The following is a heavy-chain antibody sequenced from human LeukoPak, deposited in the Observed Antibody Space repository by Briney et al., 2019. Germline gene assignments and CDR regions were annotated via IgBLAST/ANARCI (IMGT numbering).Heavy chain of an antibody. CDR1: GDSVSSNSAA. D-gene: IGHD4-17*01. CDR2: TYYRSKWYN. Sequence: SQTLSLTCAISGDSVSSNSAAWNWIRQSPSRGLEWLGRTYYRSKWYNDYAMSVKTRIYINPDTSKNQFSLQLNSVTPEDTAVYYCARLRVRPAEMTTVSTFDNWGQGTLVTVSS. CDR3: ARLRVRPAEMTTVSTFDN. V-gene: IGHV6-1*01. J-gene: IGHJ4*02.